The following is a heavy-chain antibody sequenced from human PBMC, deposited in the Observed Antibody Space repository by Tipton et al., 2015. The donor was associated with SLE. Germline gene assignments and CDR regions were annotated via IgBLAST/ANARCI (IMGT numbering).Heavy chain of an antibody. V-gene: IGHV3-21*06. Sequence: LSLTCAVYGGSFSGYYWSWIRQPPGKGLEWVSSISSGTNYIYYAESMKGRFTISRDNAKNLLYLQMDSLRAEDTAVYYCARVPWELPDYWGQGTLVTVSS. D-gene: IGHD1-26*01. CDR2: ISSGTNYI. CDR3: ARVPWELPDY. CDR1: GGSFSGYY. J-gene: IGHJ4*02.